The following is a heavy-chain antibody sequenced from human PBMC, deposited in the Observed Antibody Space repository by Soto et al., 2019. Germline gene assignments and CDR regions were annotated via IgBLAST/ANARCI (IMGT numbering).Heavy chain of an antibody. J-gene: IGHJ3*02. CDR1: GFTLSPYW. D-gene: IGHD3-9*01. Sequence: GGSLRLSCMASGFTLSPYWMAWVRQAPGKGLEWVANIKGDETKKYYVDSVKGRFTISRDNAKNSLFLEMNSLRAEDTAVYYCVRDLYYAVLTVYYDVFEIWGQGTMVTVSS. V-gene: IGHV3-7*01. CDR3: VRDLYYAVLTVYYDVFEI. CDR2: IKGDETKK.